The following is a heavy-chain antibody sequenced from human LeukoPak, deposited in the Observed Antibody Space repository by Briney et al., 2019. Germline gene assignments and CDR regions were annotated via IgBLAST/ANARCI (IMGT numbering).Heavy chain of an antibody. CDR1: GFIFTNYG. CDR2: ILYEGTKK. D-gene: IGHD2-21*02. J-gene: IGHJ4*02. CDR3: AKDWAPYCGGDCYFNY. Sequence: GGSLRPSGAASGFIFTNYGMHWVRQAPGKGLEWVAAILYEGTKKNYASSVKGRFTISRDSSKNTVYLQMSSLRVEETAVYYCAKDWAPYCGGDCYFNYWGQGTLVTVSS. V-gene: IGHV3-30*18.